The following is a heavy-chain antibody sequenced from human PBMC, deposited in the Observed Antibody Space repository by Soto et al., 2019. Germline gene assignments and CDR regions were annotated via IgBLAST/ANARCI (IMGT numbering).Heavy chain of an antibody. J-gene: IGHJ6*02. CDR3: ALRFGTA. CDR2: IYYSGTT. D-gene: IGHD5-12*01. V-gene: IGHV4-30-4*01. Sequence: LSLTFTVSVASISSGDYYWTWIRQPPGKVLEWIGYIYYSGTTYYNPSLKSRVSISLDTSKNRFSLKLTSVTAADTGVYYCALRFGTAWGQGTTVTV. CDR1: VASISSGDYY.